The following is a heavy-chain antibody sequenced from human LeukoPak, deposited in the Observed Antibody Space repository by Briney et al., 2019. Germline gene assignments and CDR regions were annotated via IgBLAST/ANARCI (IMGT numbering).Heavy chain of an antibody. D-gene: IGHD2-2*01. CDR1: GGTFSSYA. V-gene: IGHV1-18*01. J-gene: IGHJ4*02. CDR3: ARDRINQRGIGHYFDY. Sequence: ASVKVSCKASGGTFSSYAISWVRQAPGQGLEWMGWISAYNGNANYAQKLQGRVTMTTDTSTSTAYTELRSLRSDDTAVYYCARDRINQRGIGHYFDYWGQGTLVTVSS. CDR2: ISAYNGNA.